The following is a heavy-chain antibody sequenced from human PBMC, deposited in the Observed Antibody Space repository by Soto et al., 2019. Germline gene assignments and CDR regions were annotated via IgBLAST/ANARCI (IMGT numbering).Heavy chain of an antibody. J-gene: IGHJ4*02. CDR1: GYTFTDYY. D-gene: IGHD3-22*01. CDR3: AREGFYDTSAYSGEFLDY. Sequence: QVQLVQSGAEVKKPGASVQVSCKASGYTFTDYYMHWVRQAPGQGLEWMGWINPNSGGTNYAQKFQGRVTMTRDTSISTAYMELSRLRSDDTAVYYCAREGFYDTSAYSGEFLDYWGQGTLVSVST. V-gene: IGHV1-2*02. CDR2: INPNSGGT.